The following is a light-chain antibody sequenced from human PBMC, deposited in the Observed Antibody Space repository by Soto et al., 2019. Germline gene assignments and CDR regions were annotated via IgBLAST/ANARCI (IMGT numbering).Light chain of an antibody. Sequence: QSVLTQPASVSGSPGQSITISCTGTSSDVSGYKYVSWYQQHPGKAPKVVIYDVSNRPSGVSNRFSGSKSGNTASLTISGLQAEDEADYYCSSYTSSSTYVAFGGGTKVTVL. CDR2: DVS. V-gene: IGLV2-14*03. CDR3: SSYTSSSTYVA. CDR1: SSDVSGYKY. J-gene: IGLJ2*01.